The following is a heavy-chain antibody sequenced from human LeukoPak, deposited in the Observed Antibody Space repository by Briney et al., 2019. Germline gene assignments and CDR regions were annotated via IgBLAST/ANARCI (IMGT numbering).Heavy chain of an antibody. CDR1: GSSLSELS. J-gene: IGHJ4*02. CDR3: AAGRPYSLLDY. Sequence: ASVKVSCTVSGSSLSELSLYWVRQAPGKGLEWMGGFDVIDSETFYAQKFQGRVTMTEDSSTDTAYMELRSLTSDDTALYYCAAGRPYSLLDYWGQGTLVTVST. D-gene: IGHD5-18*01. CDR2: FDVIDSET. V-gene: IGHV1-24*01.